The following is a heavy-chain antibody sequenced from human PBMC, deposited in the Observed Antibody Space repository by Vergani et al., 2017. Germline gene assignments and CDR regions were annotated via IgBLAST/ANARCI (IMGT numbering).Heavy chain of an antibody. CDR2: INPSGGST. D-gene: IGHD4-17*01. CDR3: ARRDYGDYVGAFDI. CDR1: GYPFTSYY. Sequence: QVQLVQSGAEVKTPGASVKVSCKSSGYPFTSYYMHWVRQAPGQGLEWMGIINPSGGSTSYAQKFQGRVTMTTDTPTSTAYMELRSLRSDDTAVDYCARRDYGDYVGAFDIWGQGTMVTVSS. J-gene: IGHJ3*02. V-gene: IGHV1-46*01.